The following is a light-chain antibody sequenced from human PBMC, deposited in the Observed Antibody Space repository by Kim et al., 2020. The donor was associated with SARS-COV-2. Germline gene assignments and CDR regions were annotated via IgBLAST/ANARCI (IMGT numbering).Light chain of an antibody. V-gene: IGKV3-11*01. CDR1: QSVSSD. CDR3: QQRSNWPPRYT. Sequence: SPGERATLSYRASQSVSSDLAWYQQKPGQAPRLLIYDASNRATGIPARFSGSGSGTDFTLTISSLEPEDFAVYYCQQRSNWPPRYTFGQGTKLEI. CDR2: DAS. J-gene: IGKJ2*01.